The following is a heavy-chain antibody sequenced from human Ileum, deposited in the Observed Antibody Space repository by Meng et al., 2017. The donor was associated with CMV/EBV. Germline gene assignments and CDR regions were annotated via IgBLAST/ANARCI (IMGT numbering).Heavy chain of an antibody. Sequence: VSVGSVIRGSCCWNWIRQPPGKGLRWIGYIYYTGSTDYSPSLKSRVTISVDTSKNQFSLRLRAVTAADTAVYYCARSEGIALVPDSWGQGTLVTVSS. J-gene: IGHJ4*02. CDR1: VGSVIRGSCC. CDR2: IYYTGST. V-gene: IGHV4-61*01. D-gene: IGHD4/OR15-4a*01. CDR3: ARSEGIALVPDS.